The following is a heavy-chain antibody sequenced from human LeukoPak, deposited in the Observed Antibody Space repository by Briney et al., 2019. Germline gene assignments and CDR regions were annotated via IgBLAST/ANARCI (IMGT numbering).Heavy chain of an antibody. CDR3: ARLTKRNDAFTI. CDR1: GDSINSYY. CDR2: IYYSGST. D-gene: IGHD1-14*01. V-gene: IGHV4-59*01. J-gene: IGHJ3*02. Sequence: PSETLSLTCSVSGDSINSYYWSWIRQPPGKGLEWIGYIYYSGSTNYNPSLKSRLTISVDTSKSQFSLKLTSVTTADTAVYYCARLTKRNDAFTIWGQGTMVTVSS.